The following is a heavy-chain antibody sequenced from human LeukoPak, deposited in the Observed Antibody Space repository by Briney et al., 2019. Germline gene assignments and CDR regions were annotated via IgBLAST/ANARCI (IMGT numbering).Heavy chain of an antibody. D-gene: IGHD5-12*01. V-gene: IGHV3-33*01. CDR1: GFTFSSNG. CDR2: IWYDGSNK. Sequence: GMTLRRSCAASGFTFSSNGMHWVRQAPGKGLEWVAVIWYDGSNKYYADSVKGRFTISRDNSKNTLYLQMNILRAEDTAVYYCARDRDYDYLDYWGQGTLVTVSS. CDR3: ARDRDYDYLDY. J-gene: IGHJ4*02.